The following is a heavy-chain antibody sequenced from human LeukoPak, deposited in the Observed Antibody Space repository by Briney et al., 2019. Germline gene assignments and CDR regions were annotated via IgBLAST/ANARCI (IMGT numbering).Heavy chain of an antibody. CDR1: GGSFSGYY. J-gene: IGHJ6*02. CDR2: INHSGST. Sequence: SETLSLTCAVYGGSFSGYYWSWIRQPPGKGLEWIGEINHSGSTNYNPSLKSRVTISVDTSKNQFSLKLSSVTAADTAVYYCARGVHKDVWGQGTTVTVSS. V-gene: IGHV4-34*01. CDR3: ARGVHKDV. D-gene: IGHD1-1*01.